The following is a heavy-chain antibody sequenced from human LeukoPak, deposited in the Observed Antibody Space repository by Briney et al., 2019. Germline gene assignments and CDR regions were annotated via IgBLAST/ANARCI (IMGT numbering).Heavy chain of an antibody. V-gene: IGHV4-39*01. Sequence: SETLSLTCTVSGGSISSSSYYWGWIRQPPGKGLEWIGSIYYSGSTYYNPSLKSRVTISVDTSKNQFSLKLSSVTAADTAVYCCARRVPYYYDSSGYRDWGQGTLVTVSS. CDR2: IYYSGST. CDR3: ARRVPYYYDSSGYRD. D-gene: IGHD3-22*01. J-gene: IGHJ4*02. CDR1: GGSISSSSYY.